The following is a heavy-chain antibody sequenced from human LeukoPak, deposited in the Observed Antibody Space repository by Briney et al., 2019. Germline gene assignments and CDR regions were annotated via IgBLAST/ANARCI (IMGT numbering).Heavy chain of an antibody. CDR1: GFTFSSYE. D-gene: IGHD6-6*01. V-gene: IGHV3-7*01. Sequence: GGSLRPSCAASGFTFSSYEMNWVRQAPGKGLEWVAYTNQDGSEKYYVDSVRGRFTISRDNAKNSLYLQMNSLRAEDTAMYFCTGDHRSRPWEWFDPWGQGTLVTVSS. J-gene: IGHJ5*02. CDR2: TNQDGSEK. CDR3: TGDHRSRPWEWFDP.